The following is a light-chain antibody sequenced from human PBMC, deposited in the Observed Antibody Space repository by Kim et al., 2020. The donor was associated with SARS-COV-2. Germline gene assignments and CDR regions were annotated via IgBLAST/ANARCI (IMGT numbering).Light chain of an antibody. J-gene: IGKJ4*01. CDR3: QQRRSWPLT. CDR1: QSVTGR. Sequence: EIVLTQSPATLSLSPGERATLPCRASQSVTGRVSWYQQRPGQAPRLLIYDTSNRATGIPARFSGSGSGTDFTLTISSLEPEDFAVYYCQQRRSWPLTFGGGTKVDIK. V-gene: IGKV3-11*01. CDR2: DTS.